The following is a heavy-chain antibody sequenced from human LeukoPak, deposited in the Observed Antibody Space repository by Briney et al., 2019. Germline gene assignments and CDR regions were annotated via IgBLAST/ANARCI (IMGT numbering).Heavy chain of an antibody. CDR2: ISSSGSTI. CDR3: AGLFSGSYPIDY. V-gene: IGHV3-11*01. CDR1: GFTFSDYY. Sequence: GGSLRLSCAASGFTFSDYYMSWIRQAPGKGLEWVSYISSSGSTIYYADSVKGRFTISRDNAKNSLYLQINSLRAEDTAVYYCAGLFSGSYPIDYWGQGTLVTVSS. J-gene: IGHJ4*02. D-gene: IGHD1-26*01.